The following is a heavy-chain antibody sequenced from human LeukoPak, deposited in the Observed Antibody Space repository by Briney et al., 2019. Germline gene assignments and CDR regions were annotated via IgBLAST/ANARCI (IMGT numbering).Heavy chain of an antibody. V-gene: IGHV4-59*01. CDR3: ARHPWLRSIPYYYYMDV. CDR1: GGSISSYY. Sequence: PSETLSLTCTVSGGSISSYYWSWIRQPPGKGLEWIGYIYYSGSTNYNPSLKSRVTISVDTSKNQFSLKLSSVTAADTAVYYCARHPWLRSIPYYYYMDVWGKGTTVTVSS. CDR2: IYYSGST. J-gene: IGHJ6*03. D-gene: IGHD5-12*01.